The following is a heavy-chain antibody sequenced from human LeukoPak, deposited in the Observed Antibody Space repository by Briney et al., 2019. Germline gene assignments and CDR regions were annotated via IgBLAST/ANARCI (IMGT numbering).Heavy chain of an antibody. J-gene: IGHJ6*03. D-gene: IGHD4-17*01. Sequence: GGTLRLSCAASGFTFSSYGMSWVRQAPGKGLEWVSAISGSGGSTFYADSVRGRFTISRDNAKNLLSLQMNSLRAEDTAVYYCARDPYNGYYGDDYYYYMDVWGKGTTVTISS. CDR2: ISGSGGST. V-gene: IGHV3-23*01. CDR3: ARDPYNGYYGDDYYYYMDV. CDR1: GFTFSSYG.